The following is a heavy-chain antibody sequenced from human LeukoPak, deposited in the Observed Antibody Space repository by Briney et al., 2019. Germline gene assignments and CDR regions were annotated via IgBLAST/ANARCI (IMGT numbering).Heavy chain of an antibody. CDR1: GYTFTSYG. Sequence: ASVKVSCKASGYTFTSYGISWVRQAPGQGLEWMGGIIPIFGTANYAQKFQGRVTITADESTSTAYMELSSLRSEDTAVYYCARGGVVAATNWFDPWGQGTLVTVSS. V-gene: IGHV1-69*13. D-gene: IGHD2-15*01. J-gene: IGHJ5*02. CDR2: IIPIFGTA. CDR3: ARGGVVAATNWFDP.